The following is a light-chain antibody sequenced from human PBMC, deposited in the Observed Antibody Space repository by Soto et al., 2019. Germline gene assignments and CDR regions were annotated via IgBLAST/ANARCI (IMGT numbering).Light chain of an antibody. CDR3: QQYYSSPWT. V-gene: IGKV3-20*01. Sequence: EIVLTQYTGTLSLSPGERATLSCRPSQSISSSYLAWYQQKPGQAPRLLIYGASSRATGTPDRFSGSGSGTDFTLTISRLEPEDFAVYYCQQYYSSPWTFGLGTKVDIK. J-gene: IGKJ1*01. CDR1: QSISSSY. CDR2: GAS.